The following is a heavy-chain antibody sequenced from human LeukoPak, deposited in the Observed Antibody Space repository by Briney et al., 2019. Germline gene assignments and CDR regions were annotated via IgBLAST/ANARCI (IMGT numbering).Heavy chain of an antibody. CDR1: GFTVSSNY. J-gene: IGHJ6*02. Sequence: PGGSLRLSCAASGFTVSSNYMSWVRQAPGKGLEWVSVIYSGGSTYYADSVKGRFTNSRDNSKNTLYLQMNSLRAEDTAVYYCARSTGTTSYYYYGMDVWGQGTTVTVSS. V-gene: IGHV3-53*01. CDR3: ARSTGTTSYYYYGMDV. D-gene: IGHD1-1*01. CDR2: IYSGGST.